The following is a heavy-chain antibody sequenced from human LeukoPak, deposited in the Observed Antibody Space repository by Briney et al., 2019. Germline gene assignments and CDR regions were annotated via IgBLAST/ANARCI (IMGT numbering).Heavy chain of an antibody. CDR1: GFTFSSYA. J-gene: IGHJ3*02. CDR2: ISSSAIYT. D-gene: IGHD4-17*01. V-gene: IGHV3-23*01. Sequence: PGGSLRLSCAASGFTFSSYAMSWVRQAPGKGLEWVSAISSSAIYTYYADSAKGPFTISRDNSKNTLYLQMNSLRAEDTAVYYCAKGDDYGDYGAFDIWGHGTMVTVSS. CDR3: AKGDDYGDYGAFDI.